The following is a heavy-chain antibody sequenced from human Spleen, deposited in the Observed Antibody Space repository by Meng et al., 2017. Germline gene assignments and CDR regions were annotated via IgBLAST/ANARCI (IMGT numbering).Heavy chain of an antibody. J-gene: IGHJ4*02. CDR1: GGSFSGYY. CDR2: INHSGST. Sequence: SETLSLTCAVYGGSFSGYYWSWIRQPPGKGLEWIGEINHSGSTYYNPSLKSRITISVDTSKNQFSLKLSSLTAADTAVYYCARLLWFESQLAYWGQGILVTVSS. CDR3: ARLLWFESQLAY. D-gene: IGHD3-10*01. V-gene: IGHV4-34*01.